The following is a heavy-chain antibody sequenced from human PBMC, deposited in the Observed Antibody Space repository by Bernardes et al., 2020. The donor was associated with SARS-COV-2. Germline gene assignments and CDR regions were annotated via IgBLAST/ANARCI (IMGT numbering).Heavy chain of an antibody. CDR2: ISYDGRNK. CDR3: ARQSSGYHLDY. V-gene: IGHV3-30*04. D-gene: IGHD3-22*01. J-gene: IGHJ4*02. Sequence: GGSLRLSCAASGFTFNSYSMHWVRQAPGKGLEWVAVISYDGRNKFYADSVKGRFTISRDISKNTLYLEMNSLRADDTAVYYCARQSSGYHLDYWGQGTLVTVSS. CDR1: GFTFNSYS.